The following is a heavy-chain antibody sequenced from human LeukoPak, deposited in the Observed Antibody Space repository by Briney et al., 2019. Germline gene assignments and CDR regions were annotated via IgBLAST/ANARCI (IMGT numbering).Heavy chain of an antibody. V-gene: IGHV3-48*03. D-gene: IGHD3-22*01. CDR3: ARGAAMIVVVMAEYFQH. J-gene: IGHJ1*01. Sequence: GGSLRLSCAASGFTFSSYEMNWVRQAPGTGLEWVSYISSSGSTRYYADSVKGRFTISRDNAKNSLYLQMNSLRAEDTAVYYCARGAAMIVVVMAEYFQHWGQGTLVTVSS. CDR2: ISSSGSTR. CDR1: GFTFSSYE.